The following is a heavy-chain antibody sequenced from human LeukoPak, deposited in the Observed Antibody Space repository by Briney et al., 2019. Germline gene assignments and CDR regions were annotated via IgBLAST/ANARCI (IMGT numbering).Heavy chain of an antibody. Sequence: SVKVSCKASGGTFSSYAISWVRQAPGQGLEWMGGIIPIFGTANYAQKFQGRVTITADESTSTAYMELSSLRSEDTAVYYCASDRRDSGGYIWDDYWGQGTLVTVSS. CDR3: ASDRRDSGGYIWDDY. CDR1: GGTFSSYA. J-gene: IGHJ4*02. D-gene: IGHD3-22*01. CDR2: IIPIFGTA. V-gene: IGHV1-69*13.